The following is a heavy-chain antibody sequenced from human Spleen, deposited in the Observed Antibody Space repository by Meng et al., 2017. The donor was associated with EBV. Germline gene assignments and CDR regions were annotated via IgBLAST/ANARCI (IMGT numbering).Heavy chain of an antibody. V-gene: IGHV1-24*01. Sequence: QVRMDQPGSGVKKPGASVKVFCKTPGSTFNGYYMYWGRQAPGQGREWMGGFDSEDGETVYAEKFQGRVTMTDDTSTETAYMELSSLRSEDTAVYYCAAIRGFTYGYLDLWGQGTLVTVSS. CDR1: GSTFNGYY. J-gene: IGHJ4*02. CDR3: AAIRGFTYGYLDL. CDR2: FDSEDGET. D-gene: IGHD5-18*01.